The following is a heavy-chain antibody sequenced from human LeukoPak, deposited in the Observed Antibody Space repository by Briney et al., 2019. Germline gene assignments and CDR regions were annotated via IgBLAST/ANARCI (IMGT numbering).Heavy chain of an antibody. D-gene: IGHD6-19*01. CDR3: AGVYSSGWSY. CDR1: GFIFSAYE. J-gene: IGHJ4*02. CDR2: ISSSGSTI. V-gene: IGHV3-48*03. Sequence: GGSLRLSCAASGFIFSAYEMNWVRQAPGKGLEWVSYISSSGSTIYYADSVKGRFTISRDNAKKSLYLQMNSLRAEDTAVYCCAGVYSSGWSYWGQGTLVTVSS.